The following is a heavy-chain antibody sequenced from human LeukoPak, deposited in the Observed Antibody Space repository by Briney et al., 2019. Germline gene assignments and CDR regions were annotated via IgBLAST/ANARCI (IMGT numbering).Heavy chain of an antibody. Sequence: GGSLRLSCAASGFTFSDYYMSWIRQAPGKGLEWVSYISSSGSTIYYVDSVKGRFTISRDNAKNSLYLQMNSLRAEDTAVYYCARANYYDSSGYYGYWGQGTLVTVSS. CDR1: GFTFSDYY. CDR2: ISSSGSTI. CDR3: ARANYYDSSGYYGY. V-gene: IGHV3-11*04. D-gene: IGHD3-22*01. J-gene: IGHJ4*02.